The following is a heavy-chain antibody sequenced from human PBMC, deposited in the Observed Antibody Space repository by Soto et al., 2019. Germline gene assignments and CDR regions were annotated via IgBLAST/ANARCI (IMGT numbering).Heavy chain of an antibody. D-gene: IGHD2-21*02. CDR1: GGTFSSYA. Sequence: ASVKVSCKASGGTFSSYAISWVRQAPGQGLEWMGGIIPIFRTADYAQKFQGRVTITRGTSASTAYMELSSLRSEDTAVYYCARSIVVVTALDYWGQRTLVTVSS. CDR3: ARSIVVVTALDY. CDR2: IIPIFRTA. J-gene: IGHJ4*02. V-gene: IGHV1-69*05.